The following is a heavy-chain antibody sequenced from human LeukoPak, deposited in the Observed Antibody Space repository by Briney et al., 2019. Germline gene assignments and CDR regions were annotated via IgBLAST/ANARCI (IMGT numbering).Heavy chain of an antibody. Sequence: ASVKVSCKASGYTFTGYYMHWVRQAPGQGLEWMGWINPNSGGTNYAQKFQGRVTMTRDTSISTAYMELSRLRSDDTAVYYCARVLVDYYVSSVYNDYGGQGTLVTFSS. J-gene: IGHJ4*02. V-gene: IGHV1-2*02. D-gene: IGHD3-22*01. CDR2: INPNSGGT. CDR1: GYTFTGYY. CDR3: ARVLVDYYVSSVYNDY.